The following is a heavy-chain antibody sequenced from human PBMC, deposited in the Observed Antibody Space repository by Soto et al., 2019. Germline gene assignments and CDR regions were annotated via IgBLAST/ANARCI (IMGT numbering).Heavy chain of an antibody. CDR2: INAGNGNT. D-gene: IGHD3-16*02. CDR1: GYTFTSYA. J-gene: IGHJ3*02. V-gene: IGHV1-3*01. CDR3: ARGRRDYIWGSYRRDAFDI. Sequence: QVQLVQSGAEVKKPGASVKVSCKASGYTFTSYAMHWVRQAPGQRLEWMGWINAGNGNTKYSQKFQGRVTITRDTSASTAYMELSSLRSKDTAVYYCARGRRDYIWGSYRRDAFDIWGQGTMVTVSS.